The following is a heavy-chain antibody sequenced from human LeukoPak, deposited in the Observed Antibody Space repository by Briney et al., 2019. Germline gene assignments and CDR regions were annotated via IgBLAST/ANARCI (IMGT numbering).Heavy chain of an antibody. J-gene: IGHJ4*02. D-gene: IGHD3-10*01. CDR1: GFSFSDYF. Sequence: PGGSLRLSCAASGFSFSDYFMTWIRQAPGKGLEWVSYISSGGYSIYYADSVEGRFTVSRDNAKNSLYLQMNSLRAEDTAVYYCARVHYGSGTYFFDYWGQGTLVTVSS. CDR3: ARVHYGSGTYFFDY. CDR2: ISSGGYSI. V-gene: IGHV3-11*01.